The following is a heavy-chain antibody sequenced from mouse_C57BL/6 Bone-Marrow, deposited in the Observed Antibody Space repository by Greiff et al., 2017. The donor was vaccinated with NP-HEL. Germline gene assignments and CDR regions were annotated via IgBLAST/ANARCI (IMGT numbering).Heavy chain of an antibody. Sequence: VQLQQSGAELVRPGTSVKMSCKASGYTFTNYWIGWAKQRPGHGLEWIGDIYPGGGYTNYNEKFKGKATLTAEKSSSTAYMQFSSLTSEDSAIYYCVRERSYYFDYWGKGTTLTVSS. V-gene: IGHV1-63*01. CDR1: GYTFTNYW. CDR3: VRERSYYFDY. J-gene: IGHJ2*01. CDR2: IYPGGGYT.